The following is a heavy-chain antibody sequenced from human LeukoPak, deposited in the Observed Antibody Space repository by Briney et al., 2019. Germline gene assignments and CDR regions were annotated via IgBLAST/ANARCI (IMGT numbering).Heavy chain of an antibody. CDR2: IWYDGSNK. J-gene: IGHJ6*03. CDR3: ARDSPSRDSSDYMDV. CDR1: GFTFSSYG. V-gene: IGHV3-33*01. D-gene: IGHD6-6*01. Sequence: GGSLRLSCAASGFTFSSYGMHWVRQAPGKGLEWVAVIWYDGSNKYYADSVKGRFTISRDNSKNTLYLQMNSLRAEDTAVYYCARDSPSRDSSDYMDVWGKGTTVTVSS.